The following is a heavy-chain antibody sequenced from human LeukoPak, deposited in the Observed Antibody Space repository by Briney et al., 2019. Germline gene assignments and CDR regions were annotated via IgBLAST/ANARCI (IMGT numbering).Heavy chain of an antibody. V-gene: IGHV4-59*01. CDR1: GGAINDYY. CDR2: IHYSGTT. D-gene: IGHD3-10*01. CDR3: ASTHSSGKSDY. J-gene: IGHJ4*02. Sequence: SETLSLTCTVSGGAINDYYWSWIRQPPGKGLEWIAYIHYSGTTNYNPSLKSRVTISLDTSKNQFSLKLSSVTAADTAVYYCASTHSSGKSDYWSQGTLVTVSS.